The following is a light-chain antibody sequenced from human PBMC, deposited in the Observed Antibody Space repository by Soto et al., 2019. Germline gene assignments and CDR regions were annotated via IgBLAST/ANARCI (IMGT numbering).Light chain of an antibody. CDR2: SAS. V-gene: IGKV3-15*01. CDR3: QQYNTWPPYT. Sequence: EIVMMQSPVTLSVSREEIATLSCRASQSISSNLAWHQQKPGQAPRLLIYSASTRATGVPARFSGSESGTEFTHTISSLQSEDFSVYYCQQYNTWPPYTLAQGTKVDIK. J-gene: IGKJ2*01. CDR1: QSISSN.